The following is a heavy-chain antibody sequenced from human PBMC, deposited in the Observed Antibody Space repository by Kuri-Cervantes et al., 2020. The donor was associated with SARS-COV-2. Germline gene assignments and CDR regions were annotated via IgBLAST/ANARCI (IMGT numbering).Heavy chain of an antibody. CDR2: IYYRGNT. CDR1: GDSIGSGDFF. Sequence: LRLSCTVSGDSIGSGDFFWGWIRQSPGKGLEWIGYIYYRGNTYYSPSLKSRLTISVDTSKNQFSLNLTSVTAADTAVYFCARSGWYSRGVTYYHLDVWGKGTTVTVSS. V-gene: IGHV4-30-4*08. D-gene: IGHD6-19*01. J-gene: IGHJ6*03. CDR3: ARSGWYSRGVTYYHLDV.